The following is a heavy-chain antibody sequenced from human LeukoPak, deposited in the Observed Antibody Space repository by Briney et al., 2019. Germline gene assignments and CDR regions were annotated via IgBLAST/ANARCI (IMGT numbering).Heavy chain of an antibody. CDR1: GGSFSGYY. CDR3: ARGTGGYSYGNWFDP. V-gene: IGHV4-34*01. CDR2: INHSGST. Sequence: SETLSLTCAVYGGSFSGYYWSWIRQPPGKGLEWIGEINHSGSTNYNPSLKSRVTISVDTSKNQFSLKLSSVTAADTAVYYCARGTGGYSYGNWFDPWGQGTLVTVSS. J-gene: IGHJ5*02. D-gene: IGHD5-18*01.